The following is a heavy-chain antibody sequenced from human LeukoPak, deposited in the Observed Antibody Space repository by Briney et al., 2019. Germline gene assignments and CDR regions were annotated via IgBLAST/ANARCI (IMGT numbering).Heavy chain of an antibody. CDR3: ARLLSSSWYLKMGYNWFDP. CDR2: IIPIFGTA. J-gene: IGHJ5*02. CDR1: GYTFTGYY. Sequence: ASVKVSCKASGYTFTGYYMHWVRQAPGQGLEWMGGIIPIFGTANYAQKFQGRVTITADKSTSTAYMELSSLRSEDTAVYYCARLLSSSWYLKMGYNWFDPWGQGTLVTVSS. V-gene: IGHV1-69*06. D-gene: IGHD6-13*01.